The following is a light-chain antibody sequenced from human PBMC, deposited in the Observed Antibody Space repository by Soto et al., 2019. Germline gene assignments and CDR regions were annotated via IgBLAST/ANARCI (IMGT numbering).Light chain of an antibody. CDR1: SSNIGAGYD. CDR3: QSYDSSLSGWV. Sequence: QSVLTQPPSVSGAPGQRVTISCTGSSSNIGAGYDVHWYQQLPGTAPKLLIYDNSNRPSGVPDRFSGSKSGTSASLAITGLQDEDEADYYCQSYDSSLSGWVFGGGTQLTVL. CDR2: DNS. J-gene: IGLJ3*02. V-gene: IGLV1-40*01.